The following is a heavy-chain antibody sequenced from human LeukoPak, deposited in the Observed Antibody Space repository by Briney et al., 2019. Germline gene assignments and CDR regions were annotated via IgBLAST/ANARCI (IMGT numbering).Heavy chain of an antibody. D-gene: IGHD2-2*01. Sequence: ASVKDSCKASGYTFTTYAMNWVRQAPGQGLEWMGWINPNSGGTNYAQKFQGRVTMTRDTSISTAYMELSRLRSDDTAVYYCARVGCSSTSCQFDYWGQGTLVTVSS. CDR3: ARVGCSSTSCQFDY. CDR2: INPNSGGT. CDR1: GYTFTTYA. J-gene: IGHJ4*02. V-gene: IGHV1-2*02.